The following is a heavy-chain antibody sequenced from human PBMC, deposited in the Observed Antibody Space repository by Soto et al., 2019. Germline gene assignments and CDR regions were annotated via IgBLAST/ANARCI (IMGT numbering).Heavy chain of an antibody. D-gene: IGHD3-10*01. J-gene: IGHJ4*02. Sequence: GGSLRLSCAAPGFTFSSYGMHWVRQAPGKGLEWVAVISYDGSNKYYADSVKGRFTISRDNSKNTLYLQMNSLRAEDTAVYYCAKIWFGELTADYWGQGTLVTVSS. CDR3: AKIWFGELTADY. CDR2: ISYDGSNK. V-gene: IGHV3-30*18. CDR1: GFTFSSYG.